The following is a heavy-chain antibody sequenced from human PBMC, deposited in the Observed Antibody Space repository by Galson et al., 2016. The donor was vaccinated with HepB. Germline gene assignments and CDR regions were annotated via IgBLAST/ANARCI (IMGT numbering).Heavy chain of an antibody. J-gene: IGHJ4*02. CDR3: ARVLGEPSDY. CDR2: VNSDGSTT. D-gene: IGHD3-16*01. V-gene: IGHV3-74*01. CDR1: GFTFSSYW. Sequence: SLRLSCAASGFTFSSYWMHWVRQAPGKGLVWVSRVNSDGSTTTYADSVKGRFTISRDNSKNTLYLHMSSLRAEDTAVYYCARVLGEPSDYWGQGTLVSVSS.